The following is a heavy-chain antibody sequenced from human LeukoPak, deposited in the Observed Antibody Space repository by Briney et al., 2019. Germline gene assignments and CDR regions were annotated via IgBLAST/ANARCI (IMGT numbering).Heavy chain of an antibody. CDR2: ISSSGGST. Sequence: PGGSLRLSCASSGFIFSIYAMSWVRQAPGKGLEWVSGISSSGGSTYYADSVKGRFTISRDNSKNTLYLQMNSLRAEDTAVYYCAKATTGDYWGQGTLVTVSS. CDR1: GFIFSIYA. V-gene: IGHV3-23*01. CDR3: AKATTGDY. D-gene: IGHD4-11*01. J-gene: IGHJ4*02.